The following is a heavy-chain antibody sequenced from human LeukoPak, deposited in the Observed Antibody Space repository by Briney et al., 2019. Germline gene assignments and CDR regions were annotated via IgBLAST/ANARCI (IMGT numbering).Heavy chain of an antibody. CDR2: IWPDGSNK. CDR3: ARELAA. J-gene: IGHJ4*02. V-gene: IGHV3-33*08. Sequence: TGGSLRLSCAASGFTFSSYAMHWVRQAPGKGLEWVAAIWPDGSNKYYANSVKGRFTISRDNSKNTLYLQMNSLRGDDTAIYYCARELAAWGQGTLVTVSS. CDR1: GFTFSSYA. D-gene: IGHD6-13*01.